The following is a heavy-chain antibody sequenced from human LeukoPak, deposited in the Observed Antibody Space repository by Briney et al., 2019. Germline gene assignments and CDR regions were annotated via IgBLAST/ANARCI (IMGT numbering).Heavy chain of an antibody. J-gene: IGHJ4*02. CDR3: AQVPLH. CDR1: GVTSSRYE. CDR2: ISYSGSTI. D-gene: IGHD2-15*01. Sequence: VGSLRLSCAAPGVTSSRYEMNWVRQAPGKGLEWVSYISYSGSTIYYADSVKGRFTISRDNAKNSLYLQMNSLRAEDTAVYYCAQVPLHWGQGTLVTVSS. V-gene: IGHV3-48*03.